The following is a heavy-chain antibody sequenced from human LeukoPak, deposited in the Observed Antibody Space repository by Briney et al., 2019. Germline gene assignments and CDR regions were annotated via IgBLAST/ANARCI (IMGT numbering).Heavy chain of an antibody. V-gene: IGHV3-21*04. Sequence: GGSLRLSCTASGFTLSSYSMNWVRQAPGKGLEWVSFISTSSSYIHDADSVKGRFTISRDNSKNTLYLQMNSLRAEDTAVYYCAKDAYYGFWSGYYFDYWGQGTLVTVSS. CDR1: GFTLSSYS. CDR2: ISTSSSYI. D-gene: IGHD3-3*01. J-gene: IGHJ4*02. CDR3: AKDAYYGFWSGYYFDY.